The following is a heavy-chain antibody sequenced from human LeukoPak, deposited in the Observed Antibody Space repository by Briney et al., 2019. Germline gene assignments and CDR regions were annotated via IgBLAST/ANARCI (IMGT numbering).Heavy chain of an antibody. V-gene: IGHV4-34*01. CDR1: GGSFSGYY. J-gene: IGHJ6*02. Sequence: SETLSLTCAVYGGSFSGYYWSWIRQPPGKGLEWIGEINHSGSTNYNPSLKSRVTISVDTSKNQFSLKLSSVTAADTAVYYCARLRGYSYGPRSYGMDVWGQGTTVTVSS. D-gene: IGHD5-18*01. CDR2: INHSGST. CDR3: ARLRGYSYGPRSYGMDV.